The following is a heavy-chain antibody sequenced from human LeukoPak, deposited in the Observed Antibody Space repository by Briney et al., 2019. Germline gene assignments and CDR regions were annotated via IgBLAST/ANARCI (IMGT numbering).Heavy chain of an antibody. CDR1: GFTFSSYA. Sequence: PGGSLRLSCAASGFTFSSYAMSWVGQAPGKGLEWVSGISGSGGSTYYADSVKGRFTISRDNSKNTLYLQMTSLRAEDTAVYYCAKDQVWIVVGSFDYWGQGTLVTVSS. CDR3: AKDQVWIVVGSFDY. D-gene: IGHD3-22*01. CDR2: ISGSGGST. J-gene: IGHJ4*02. V-gene: IGHV3-23*01.